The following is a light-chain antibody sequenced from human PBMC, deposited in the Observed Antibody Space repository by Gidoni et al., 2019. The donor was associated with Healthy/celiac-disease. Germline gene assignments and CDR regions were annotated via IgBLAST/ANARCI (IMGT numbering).Light chain of an antibody. V-gene: IGKV1-39*01. Sequence: DIQMTQSPSSLSASVGDRVTITCRASPSISSSLNWYQLKPGKAPKLLIYAASNLQSGVPSRFSGSGSGTDFTLTISSLQPEDFATYYCQQSFGTPRTLGQGTKVEI. CDR3: QQSFGTPRT. CDR2: AAS. CDR1: PSISSS. J-gene: IGKJ1*01.